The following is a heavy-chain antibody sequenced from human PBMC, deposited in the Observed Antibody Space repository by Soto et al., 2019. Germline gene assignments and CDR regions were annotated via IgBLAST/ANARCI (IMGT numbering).Heavy chain of an antibody. CDR2: IFHAGTT. D-gene: IGHD2-8*01. J-gene: IGHJ3*01. V-gene: IGHV4-59*01. CDR1: GGSIIGFY. Sequence: SEPLSLTCTASGGSIIGFYWSWMRQPPGKGLEWIGYIFHAGTTLYTPSLKSRVTISVDTSKNQFSLKLSSVTAADTAVYYCARHDVIARLQNGMALWGQGTMVT. CDR3: ARHDVIARLQNGMAL.